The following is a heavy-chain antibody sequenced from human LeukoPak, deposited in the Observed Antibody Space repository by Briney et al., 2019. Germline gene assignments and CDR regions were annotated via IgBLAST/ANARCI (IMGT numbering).Heavy chain of an antibody. J-gene: IGHJ5*02. CDR3: ARGGRFLSAWFDP. D-gene: IGHD3-3*01. V-gene: IGHV4-34*01. Sequence: SETLCLTCAVYGGSFSGYYGSWIRQPPGKGLEWVAEINQSGSTKYNPHPKSRVTISVDTSKNQFSRKLSSVTAADTAVYYWARGGRFLSAWFDPWGQGTLVTVSS. CDR1: GGSFSGYY. CDR2: INQSGST.